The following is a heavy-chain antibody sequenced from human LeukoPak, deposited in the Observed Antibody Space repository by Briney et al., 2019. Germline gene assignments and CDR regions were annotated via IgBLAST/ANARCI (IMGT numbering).Heavy chain of an antibody. CDR3: AEGATAMVTGYYYYGMDV. J-gene: IGHJ6*02. D-gene: IGHD5-18*01. V-gene: IGHV3-53*01. Sequence: GGSLRLSCAASGFTVSSNYMSWVRQAPGKGLEWVSVIYSGGSTYYADSVKGRFTISRDNSKNTLYLQMNSLRAEDTAVYYCAEGATAMVTGYYYYGMDVWGQGTTVTVSS. CDR2: IYSGGST. CDR1: GFTVSSNY.